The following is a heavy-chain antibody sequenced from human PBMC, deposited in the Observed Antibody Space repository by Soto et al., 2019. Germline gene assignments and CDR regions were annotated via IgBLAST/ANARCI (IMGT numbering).Heavy chain of an antibody. V-gene: IGHV4-59*08. CDR1: GGSISSYY. CDR3: ARHVGYSTTAREHNWFDP. D-gene: IGHD5-18*01. CDR2: IYYSGST. J-gene: IGHJ5*02. Sequence: SETLSLTCTVSGGSISSYYWSWIRQPPGKGLEWIGYIYYSGSTNYNPSLKSRVTISVDTSKNQFSLKLSSVTAADTAVYYCARHVGYSTTAREHNWFDPWGQGTLVTVSS.